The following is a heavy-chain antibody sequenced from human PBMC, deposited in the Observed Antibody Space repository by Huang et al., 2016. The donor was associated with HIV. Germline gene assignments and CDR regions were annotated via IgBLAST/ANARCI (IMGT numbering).Heavy chain of an antibody. J-gene: IGHJ6*03. V-gene: IGHV3-30*03. CDR1: GFSFTSYD. CDR3: LPAGHVSHYYYMDV. CDR2: VSNDGNEK. Sequence: QGQLVESGGGVVQPGRSLRLSCAASGFSFTSYDMQWGRQVPGKGLDWVSVVSNDGNEKYYADFVKGRFTISRDKFKNTLYLQMNSLRTGDTAVYFCLPAGHVSHYYYMDVWGKGTTVIVSS.